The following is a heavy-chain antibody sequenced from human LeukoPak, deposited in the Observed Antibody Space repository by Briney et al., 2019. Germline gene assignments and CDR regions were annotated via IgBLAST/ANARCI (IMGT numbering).Heavy chain of an antibody. Sequence: SETLSLTCTVSGGSISSYYWSWIRQPAGKGLEWIGRIYTSESTNYNPSLKSRVTMSVDTSKNQFSLKLSSVTAADTAVYYCARVGGTTKYPYNYYMDVWGKGTTVTVSS. D-gene: IGHD2/OR15-2a*01. CDR2: IYTSEST. J-gene: IGHJ6*03. V-gene: IGHV4-4*07. CDR3: ARVGGTTKYPYNYYMDV. CDR1: GGSISSYY.